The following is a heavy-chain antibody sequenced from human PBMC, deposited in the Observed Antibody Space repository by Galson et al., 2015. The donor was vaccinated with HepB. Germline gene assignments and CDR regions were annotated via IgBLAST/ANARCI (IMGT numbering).Heavy chain of an antibody. CDR3: AKGPPYCGGDCYWEGITFLFDY. J-gene: IGHJ4*02. CDR2: ISGSGGST. Sequence: SLRLSCAASGFTFSSYAMSWVRQAPGKGLEWVSAISGSGGSTYYADSVKGRFTISRDNSKNTLYLQMNSLRAEDTAVYYCAKGPPYCGGDCYWEGITFLFDYWGQGALVTVSS. V-gene: IGHV3-23*01. CDR1: GFTFSSYA. D-gene: IGHD2-21*02.